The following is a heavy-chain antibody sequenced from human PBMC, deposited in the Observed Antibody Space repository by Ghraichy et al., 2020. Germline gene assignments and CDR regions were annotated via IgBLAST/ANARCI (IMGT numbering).Heavy chain of an antibody. D-gene: IGHD3-22*01. CDR3: AGGTYYYDTGAFDI. Sequence: GGSLRLSCAASGFTFSSYWMHWVRQAPGKGPEWISRIKSDGSETNYADSAKGRFTISRDNHKNTLYLQMNSLRGEDTAVYYCAGGTYYYDTGAFDIWGQGTMVTVSS. CDR1: GFTFSSYW. J-gene: IGHJ3*02. CDR2: IKSDGSET. V-gene: IGHV3-74*01.